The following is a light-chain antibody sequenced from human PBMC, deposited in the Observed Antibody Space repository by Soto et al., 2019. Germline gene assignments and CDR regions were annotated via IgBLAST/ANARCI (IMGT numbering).Light chain of an antibody. CDR1: QSVSTN. Sequence: EIVMTQSPATLSVPPGERATLSCRASQSVSTNLAWYQQKPGQAPRLLIYDASTRATGIPARFSGSGSGTEFTLTNSSLQSEDFAVYYCQQYNNSPPYTFGQGTKLQIK. CDR2: DAS. J-gene: IGKJ2*01. V-gene: IGKV3-15*01. CDR3: QQYNNSPPYT.